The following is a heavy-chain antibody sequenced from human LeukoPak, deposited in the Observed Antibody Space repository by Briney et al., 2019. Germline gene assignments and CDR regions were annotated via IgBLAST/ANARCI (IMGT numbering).Heavy chain of an antibody. CDR3: ARYYIEGRCFDY. Sequence: GASVKVSCKASGYTFTGYYMHWVRQAPGQGLEWMGWINPNSGGTNYARKFQGRVTMTRDTSIRTAYMELSRLRSDDTAMYYCARYYIEGRCFDYWGQGTLVTVSS. V-gene: IGHV1-2*02. D-gene: IGHD3-10*01. J-gene: IGHJ4*02. CDR2: INPNSGGT. CDR1: GYTFTGYY.